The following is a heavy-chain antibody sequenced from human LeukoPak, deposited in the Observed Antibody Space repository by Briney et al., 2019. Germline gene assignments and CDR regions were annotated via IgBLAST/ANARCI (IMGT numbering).Heavy chain of an antibody. V-gene: IGHV3-23*01. J-gene: IGHJ4*02. Sequence: GESLRLYCAASGFTFSSYAMSWVRQAPGKGLEWVSALSGSCGSTYYADSVKGRFTISRDNSKNTLYLQMNSLRAEDTAVYYCAKRYCSSTSCYYLDYWGQGTLVTVSS. D-gene: IGHD2-2*01. CDR1: GFTFSSYA. CDR3: AKRYCSSTSCYYLDY. CDR2: LSGSCGST.